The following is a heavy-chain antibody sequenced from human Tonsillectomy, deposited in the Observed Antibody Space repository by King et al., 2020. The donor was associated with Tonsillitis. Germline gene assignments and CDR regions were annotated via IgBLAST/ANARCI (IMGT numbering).Heavy chain of an antibody. CDR2: MYKSGNI. D-gene: IGHD1-26*01. J-gene: IGHJ4*02. CDR1: GGSISSSDHY. Sequence: QLQESGPGVVKPSETLSLTCTVSGGSISSSDHYWAWIRQPPGKGLEWIGYMYKSGNIFYNPSLKSRITISGGTSENRFSLKLSSVTAADTAVYFCARYVDGSFDYWGQGALVTVSS. V-gene: IGHV4-39*01. CDR3: ARYVDGSFDY.